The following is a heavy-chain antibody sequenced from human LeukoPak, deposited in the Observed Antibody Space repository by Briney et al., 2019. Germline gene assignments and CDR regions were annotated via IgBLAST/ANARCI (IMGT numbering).Heavy chain of an antibody. CDR1: GFTFSSYG. D-gene: IGHD2-2*02. CDR3: ARDFLYCSSTSCYTASYYGMDV. V-gene: IGHV3-33*01. CDR2: IWYDGSNK. Sequence: GGSLRLSCAASGFTFSSYGMHWVRQAPGKGLEWVAVIWYDGSNKYYADSVKGRFTISRDNSKNTLYLQMSSLRAEDTAVYYCARDFLYCSSTSCYTASYYGMDVWGQGTTVTVSS. J-gene: IGHJ6*02.